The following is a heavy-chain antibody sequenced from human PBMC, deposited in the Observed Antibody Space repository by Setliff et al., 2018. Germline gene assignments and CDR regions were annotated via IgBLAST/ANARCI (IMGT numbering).Heavy chain of an antibody. CDR1: GFTFSSYA. J-gene: IGHJ5*02. V-gene: IGHV3-23*01. CDR2: ISGSGGST. D-gene: IGHD6-19*01. Sequence: PGGSLRLSCAASGFTFSSYAMSWVRQAPGKGLEWVSAISGSGGSTYYADSVKGRFTISRDNAKNSPYLQMNSLRAEDTAVYYCARERFVAVGNWFDPWGQGTLVTVSS. CDR3: ARERFVAVGNWFDP.